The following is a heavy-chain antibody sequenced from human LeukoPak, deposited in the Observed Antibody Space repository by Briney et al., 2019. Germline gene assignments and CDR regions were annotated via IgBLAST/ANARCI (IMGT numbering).Heavy chain of an antibody. D-gene: IGHD6-19*01. CDR3: AKEGRLTVAAVVGENYFDF. CDR2: ISSSGGHT. V-gene: IGHV3-23*01. CDR1: GFTFSRSA. J-gene: IGHJ4*02. Sequence: PGGSERLSCVGSGFTFSRSAMSWVSLAPGKGLEWVSGISSSGGHTYYTDSVKGRFTISRDNSGTTVSLEMKSLTTDDTAVYFCAKEGRLTVAAVVGENYFDFWGLGTPVIVSA.